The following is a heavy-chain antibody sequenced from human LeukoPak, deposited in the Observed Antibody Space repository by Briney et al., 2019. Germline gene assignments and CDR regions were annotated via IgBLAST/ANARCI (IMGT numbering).Heavy chain of an antibody. CDR3: ARVITYYYDSSSDNHWFDP. CDR2: IYYSGST. CDR1: GGSISSYY. Sequence: SETLSLTCTVSGGSISSYYWSWIRQPPGKGLEWIGYIYYSGSTNYNPSLKIRVTISVDTSKNQFSLKLSSVTAADTAVYYCARVITYYYDSSSDNHWFDPWGQGTLVTVSS. D-gene: IGHD3-22*01. J-gene: IGHJ5*02. V-gene: IGHV4-59*01.